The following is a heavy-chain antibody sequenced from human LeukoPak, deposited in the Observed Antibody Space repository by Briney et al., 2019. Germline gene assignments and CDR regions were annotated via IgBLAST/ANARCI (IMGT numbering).Heavy chain of an antibody. CDR2: ISGSGGST. J-gene: IGHJ4*02. D-gene: IGHD5-18*01. CDR3: AKSGIQLWLWLNDY. CDR1: GFTFSSYA. Sequence: GGSLRLSCAASGFTFSSYAMSWVRQAPGKGLEWVSAISGSGGSTYYADPVKGRFTISRDNSKNTLYLQMNSLRAEDTAVYHCAKSGIQLWLWLNDYWGQGTLVTVSS. V-gene: IGHV3-23*01.